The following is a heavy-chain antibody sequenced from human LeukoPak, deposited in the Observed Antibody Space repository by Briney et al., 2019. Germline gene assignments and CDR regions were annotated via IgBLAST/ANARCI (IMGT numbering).Heavy chain of an antibody. J-gene: IGHJ4*02. Sequence: PGGSLRLSCAASGFNFNNYAISWVRQTPGKGLEWLSAMTGPTDTTYYAESVKGRFTISRYYSKSMVYLQMNSLRADDTAVYYCAKGAEIDHWGQGTLVTVSS. V-gene: IGHV3-23*01. CDR2: MTGPTDTT. CDR3: AKGAEIDH. CDR1: GFNFNNYA.